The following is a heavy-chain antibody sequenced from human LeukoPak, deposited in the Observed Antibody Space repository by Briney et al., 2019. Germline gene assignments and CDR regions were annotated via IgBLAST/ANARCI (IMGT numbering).Heavy chain of an antibody. V-gene: IGHV3-53*01. CDR1: GFTVSSNY. CDR3: ARDGAGWSRDY. CDR2: IYSGGST. J-gene: IGHJ4*02. D-gene: IGHD6-19*01. Sequence: GGSLRLSCAASGFTVSSNYMSWVRQGPGKGLEWVSVIYSGGSTYYADSVKGRLTISRDNAKNTLYLQMDSLRAEDTAVYHCARDGAGWSRDYWGQGTLVTVSS.